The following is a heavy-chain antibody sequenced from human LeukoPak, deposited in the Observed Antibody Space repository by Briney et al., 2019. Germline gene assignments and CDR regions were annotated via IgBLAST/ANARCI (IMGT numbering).Heavy chain of an antibody. CDR3: ARGVRCSGGSCYSRAGNWFDP. V-gene: IGHV1-69*02. D-gene: IGHD2-15*01. CDR1: GGTFSSYT. CDR2: IIPILGIA. J-gene: IGHJ5*02. Sequence: SVKVSCKASGGTFSSYTISWVRQAPGQGLEWMGRIIPILGIANYAQKFQGRVTITADKSTSTAYMELSSLRSEDTAVCYCARGVRCSGGSCYSRAGNWFDPWGQGTLVTVSS.